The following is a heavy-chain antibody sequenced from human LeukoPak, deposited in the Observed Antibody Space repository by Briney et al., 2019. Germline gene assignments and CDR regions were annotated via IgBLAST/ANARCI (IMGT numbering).Heavy chain of an antibody. CDR3: AKELEYYDF. D-gene: IGHD3-3*01. V-gene: IGHV3-23*01. J-gene: IGHJ4*02. CDR2: ISGSGGST. CDR1: GFTLSNHW. Sequence: GGSLRLSCAASGFTLSNHWMSWVRQARGKGLEWVSAISGSGGSTYYADSVKGRFTISRDNSKNTLYLQMNSLRAEDTAVYYCAKELEYYDFWGQGTLVTVSS.